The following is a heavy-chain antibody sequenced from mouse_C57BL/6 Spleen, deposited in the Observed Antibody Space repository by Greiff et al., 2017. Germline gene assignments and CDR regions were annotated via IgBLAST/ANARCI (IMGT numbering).Heavy chain of an antibody. CDR1: GYTFTSYW. CDR3: ARSGDHWYCDV. Sequence: QVQLQQPGAELVKPGASVKLSCKASGYTFTSYWMHWVKQRPGQGLEWIGMIHPNSGSTNYNEKFKSKATLTVDKSSITANMQLSSLTSEDSAVYYCARSGDHWYCDVWGTGTTVTVSS. CDR2: IHPNSGST. J-gene: IGHJ1*03. D-gene: IGHD3-1*01. V-gene: IGHV1-64*01.